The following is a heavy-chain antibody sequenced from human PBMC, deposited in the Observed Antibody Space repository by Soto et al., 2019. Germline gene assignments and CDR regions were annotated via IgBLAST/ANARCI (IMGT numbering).Heavy chain of an antibody. V-gene: IGHV4-39*01. J-gene: IGHJ6*02. D-gene: IGHD2-2*01. CDR1: GDSISSNNYY. CDR2: INNSGNT. CDR3: ARHPGYCTGTSCYGYYTMDV. Sequence: SETLSLTCTVSGDSISSNNYYWGWIRQPPGKGLEWIGGINNSGNTYYDQSLKSGVTISVDTSKKKYSLMLNSVTAADTAVYYCARHPGYCTGTSCYGYYTMDVWGQGTTVT.